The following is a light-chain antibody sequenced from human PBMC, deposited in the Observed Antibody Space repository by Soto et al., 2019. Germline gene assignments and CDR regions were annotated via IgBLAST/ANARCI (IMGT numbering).Light chain of an antibody. CDR3: QQRGTWPRVT. CDR1: QSISRY. V-gene: IGKV3-11*01. J-gene: IGKJ4*01. CDR2: EAS. Sequence: EIVLTQSPATLSLSPGETATLSCRASQSISRYLAWYQQKPGQAPRLLIYEASIRATGIPARCRGGGSETDFTLAISSLAPEDFAIYYCQQRGTWPRVTFGGGTKVEIK.